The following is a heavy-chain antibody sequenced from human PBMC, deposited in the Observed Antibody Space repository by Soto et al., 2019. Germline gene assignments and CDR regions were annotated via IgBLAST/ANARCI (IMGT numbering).Heavy chain of an antibody. V-gene: IGHV3-23*01. CDR3: TTAETSRGPRGYSSSSYGWFGH. CDR2: ASARNSNT. J-gene: IGHJ5*02. D-gene: IGHD6-13*01. Sequence: EVQLLESGGGLVQPGGSLRLSCTASGFTFSSHVMSWVRQAPGKGLEWVSAASARNSNTYYADSVKGRFTISRDNSKSAVYLQLDSLRVEDTAVYHCTTAETSRGPRGYSSSSYGWFGHWGQGTLVVVSS. CDR1: GFTFSSHV.